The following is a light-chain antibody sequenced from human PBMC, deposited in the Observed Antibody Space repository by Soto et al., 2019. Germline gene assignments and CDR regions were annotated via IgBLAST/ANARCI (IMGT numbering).Light chain of an antibody. Sequence: EIVLTQSPGTLSLYPGEGATLSCRASQSVSSSYLAWYQQKPGQAPRLLIYGASSRATNIPDRFSGSGSGTDFTLTISRLDPEDFAVYYCQQYGSSPYTFGQGTKLEIK. CDR2: GAS. J-gene: IGKJ2*01. CDR1: QSVSSSY. CDR3: QQYGSSPYT. V-gene: IGKV3-20*01.